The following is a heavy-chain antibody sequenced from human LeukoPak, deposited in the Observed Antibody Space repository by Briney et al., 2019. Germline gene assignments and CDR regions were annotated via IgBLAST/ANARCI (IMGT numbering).Heavy chain of an antibody. Sequence: PSETLSLTRTVSGGFISSYYWSWIRQPPGKGLEWIGYIYYTGSTNYNPSLKSRVTISVDTSKNQFSLKLSFVTAADTAVYYCARHQVAGHLDYWGQGTLVTVSS. J-gene: IGHJ4*02. V-gene: IGHV4-59*08. CDR3: ARHQVAGHLDY. D-gene: IGHD2-15*01. CDR1: GGFISSYY. CDR2: IYYTGST.